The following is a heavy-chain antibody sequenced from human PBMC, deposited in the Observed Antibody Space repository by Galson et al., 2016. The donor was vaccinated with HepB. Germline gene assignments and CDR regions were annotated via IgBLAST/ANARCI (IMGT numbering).Heavy chain of an antibody. D-gene: IGHD5-18*01. J-gene: IGHJ4*02. V-gene: IGHV3-7*03. CDR1: GATFINYW. CDR2: IKQDGSEK. CDR3: ARDKRLWLL. Sequence: SLRLSCAASGATFINYWMCWVRQAPGKGLEGVANIKQDGSEKYYVDSVKGRFTIYRDNAKNPLYLKMNNLIAEDTAVYYCARDKRLWLLWGQGTLVTVSS.